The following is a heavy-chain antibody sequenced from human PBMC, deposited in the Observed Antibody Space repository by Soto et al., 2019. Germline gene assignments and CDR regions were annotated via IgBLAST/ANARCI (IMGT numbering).Heavy chain of an antibody. J-gene: IGHJ6*02. CDR2: INSGGST. V-gene: IGHV3-74*01. CDR1: GFTFSNFW. Sequence: PGGSLRLSCAASGFTFSNFWMHWVRQAPGKGLVWVSHINSGGSTYYADSVKGRFTISRDNSKSTLYLQMNSLRAEDTALYYCAKGRSYYYYYGVDVWGQGTTVTVSS. CDR3: AKGRSYYYYYGVDV.